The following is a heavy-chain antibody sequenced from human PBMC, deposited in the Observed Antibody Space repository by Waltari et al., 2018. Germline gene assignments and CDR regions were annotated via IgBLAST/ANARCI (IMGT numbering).Heavy chain of an antibody. J-gene: IGHJ4*02. Sequence: EVQLVESGGGLVQPGGSLRLSCAASGFTFSSYWMSWVRQAPGKGMEWVANIKQDGSEKYYVDSVKGRFTISRDNAKNSLYLQMNSLRAEDTAVYYCARDGSQDGWLVPEDYWGQGTLVTVSS. CDR1: GFTFSSYW. CDR3: ARDGSQDGWLVPEDY. CDR2: IKQDGSEK. V-gene: IGHV3-7*01. D-gene: IGHD6-19*01.